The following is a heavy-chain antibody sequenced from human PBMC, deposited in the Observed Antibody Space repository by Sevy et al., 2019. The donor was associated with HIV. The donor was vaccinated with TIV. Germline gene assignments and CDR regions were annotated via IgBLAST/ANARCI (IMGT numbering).Heavy chain of an antibody. D-gene: IGHD1-20*01. V-gene: IGHV1-2*02. Sequence: ASVKVSCKASGYTFTGYYMHWVRQAPGQGLEWMGWINPNSGGTNYAQKFQGRVTMTRDTSISTAYMELSRLRSDDTAGYYCARAVTGTTGDFDYWGQGTLVTVSS. CDR1: GYTFTGYY. CDR3: ARAVTGTTGDFDY. CDR2: INPNSGGT. J-gene: IGHJ4*02.